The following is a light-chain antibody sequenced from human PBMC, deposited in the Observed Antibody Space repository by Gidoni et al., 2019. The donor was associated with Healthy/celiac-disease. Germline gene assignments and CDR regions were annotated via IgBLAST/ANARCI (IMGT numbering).Light chain of an antibody. CDR2: GAS. CDR3: QQYGSSPPWT. Sequence: EIVLTQPPGTLSLSPGERATLSCRASQSVSSSYLAWYQQKPGQAPRPLIYGASSRATGIPDRFSGSGSGTDFTLTISRLEPEDFAVYYCQQYGSSPPWTFGQGTKVEIK. J-gene: IGKJ1*01. V-gene: IGKV3-20*01. CDR1: QSVSSSY.